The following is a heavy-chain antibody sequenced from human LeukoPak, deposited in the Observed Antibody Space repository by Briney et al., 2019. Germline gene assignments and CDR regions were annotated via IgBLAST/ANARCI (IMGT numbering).Heavy chain of an antibody. CDR3: ARDSSPLWFGELLYESGFDY. V-gene: IGHV1-3*01. CDR2: INAGNGNT. Sequence: ASVKVSCKASGYTFTSYAMHWVRQAPGQRLEWMGWINAGNGNTKYSQKFLGRVTITRDTSASTAYMELSSLRSEDTAVYYCARDSSPLWFGELLYESGFDYWGQGTLVTVSS. D-gene: IGHD3-10*01. CDR1: GYTFTSYA. J-gene: IGHJ4*02.